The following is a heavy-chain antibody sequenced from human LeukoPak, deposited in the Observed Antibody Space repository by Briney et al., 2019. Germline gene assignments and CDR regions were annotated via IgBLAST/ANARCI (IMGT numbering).Heavy chain of an antibody. CDR3: VRVDSNGYYWTFEY. V-gene: IGHV3-33*01. Sequence: TGGSLRLPCAASGFTFSSYGMHWVRQAPGKGLEWVAVIWYDGTNKYYADSVKGRFTISRDNSKNTLYLQMNSLRAEDTAVYYCVRVDSNGYYWTFEYWGQGTLVTVSS. D-gene: IGHD3-22*01. CDR1: GFTFSSYG. CDR2: IWYDGTNK. J-gene: IGHJ4*02.